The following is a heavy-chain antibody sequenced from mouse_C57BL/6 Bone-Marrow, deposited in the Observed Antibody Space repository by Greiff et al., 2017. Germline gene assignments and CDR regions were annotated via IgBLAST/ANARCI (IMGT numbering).Heavy chain of an antibody. CDR2: IDPETGGT. CDR3: TRDYYGSSYDYAMDY. Sequence: QVQLQQSGAELVRPGASVTLSCKASGYTFTDYEMHWVKQTPVHGLEWIGAIDPETGGTAYNQKFKGQAILTADKSSSTAYMELRSLTSEDSAVYYCTRDYYGSSYDYAMDYWGQGTSVTVSS. V-gene: IGHV1-15*01. J-gene: IGHJ4*01. D-gene: IGHD1-1*01. CDR1: GYTFTDYE.